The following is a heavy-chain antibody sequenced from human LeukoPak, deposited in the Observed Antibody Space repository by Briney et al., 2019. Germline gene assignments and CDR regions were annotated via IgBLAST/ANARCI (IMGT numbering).Heavy chain of an antibody. Sequence: SETLSLTCIVSGASIRSDTYYWGWIRQPPGKGLEWIGNYHNGNSYYDPSLKSRVTISEDTSGNQFPLRVTSVTAADTAVYYCARLWDSTGLYFYYYMDVWGGGTTVTVSS. D-gene: IGHD6-25*01. V-gene: IGHV4-39*01. CDR2: YHNGNS. J-gene: IGHJ6*03. CDR1: GASIRSDTYY. CDR3: ARLWDSTGLYFYYYMDV.